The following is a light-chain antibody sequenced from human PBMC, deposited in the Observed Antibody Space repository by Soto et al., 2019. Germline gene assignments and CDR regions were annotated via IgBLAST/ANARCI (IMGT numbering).Light chain of an antibody. Sequence: QSVLTQPPSASGTPGQRVTISCSGSTSNIGSNSVNWYQQPPGTAPKLHIYRNNQRPSGVPDRFSGSKYGTSASLAISGLRSEDEADYYCAAWYDSLSAVIFGVGNKLTVL. CDR3: AAWYDSLSAVI. V-gene: IGLV1-47*01. CDR1: TSNIGSNS. CDR2: RNN. J-gene: IGLJ2*01.